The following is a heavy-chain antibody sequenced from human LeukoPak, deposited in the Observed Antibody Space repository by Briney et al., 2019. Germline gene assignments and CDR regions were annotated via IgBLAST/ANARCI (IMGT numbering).Heavy chain of an antibody. D-gene: IGHD3-9*01. CDR1: GGSISSYY. Sequence: SSETLSLTCTVSGGSISSYYWSWIRQPPGKGLEWIGYIYYSGSTNYNPSLKSRVTISVDTSKNQFSLKLSSVTAADTAVYYCARDDILTGYGSWGQGTLVTVSS. CDR3: ARDDILTGYGS. J-gene: IGHJ5*02. V-gene: IGHV4-59*01. CDR2: IYYSGST.